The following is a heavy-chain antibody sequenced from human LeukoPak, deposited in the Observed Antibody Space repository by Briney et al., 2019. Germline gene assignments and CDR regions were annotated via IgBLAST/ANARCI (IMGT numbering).Heavy chain of an antibody. CDR1: GYTFTSYY. Sequence: ASVKVSCKASGYTFTSYYMHWVRQAPGQGLEWMGIINPNGGSTSYAQKFQGRVTMTRDTSTSTVYMELSSLRSEDTAVYYCAREDSSGYYSGNYYYYGMDVWGQGTTVTVSS. CDR3: AREDSSGYYSGNYYYYGMDV. V-gene: IGHV1-46*01. CDR2: INPNGGST. J-gene: IGHJ6*02. D-gene: IGHD3-22*01.